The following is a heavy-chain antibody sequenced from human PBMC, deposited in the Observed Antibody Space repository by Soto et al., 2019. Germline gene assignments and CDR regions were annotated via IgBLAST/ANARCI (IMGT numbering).Heavy chain of an antibody. Sequence: EVQLVESGGGLVQPGGSLRLSCAGSGFRFSSSWMSWIRQAPGKGLEWVAHINQGGSQKYYVDSAKGRFTISRDNAKTSLYLQMNNLRAEDTATYSCASWADAADEDFFHHWGQGTLVTVSS. J-gene: IGHJ1*01. V-gene: IGHV3-7*03. CDR3: ASWADAADEDFFHH. D-gene: IGHD3-16*01. CDR2: INQGGSQK. CDR1: GFRFSSSW.